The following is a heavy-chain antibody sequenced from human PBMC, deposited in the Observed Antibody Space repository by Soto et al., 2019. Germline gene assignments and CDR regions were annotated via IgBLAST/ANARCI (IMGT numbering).Heavy chain of an antibody. CDR2: IIPILGIA. Sequence: QVQLVQSGAEVKKPGSSVKVSCKASGGTFSSYTISWVRQAPGQGLEWMGRIIPILGIANYAQKFQGRVTITADKSTSTAYMELSSLRSEDTAVYYCARALPIVVVAADGWFDPWGQGTLVIVSS. V-gene: IGHV1-69*02. D-gene: IGHD2-15*01. CDR3: ARALPIVVVAADGWFDP. CDR1: GGTFSSYT. J-gene: IGHJ5*02.